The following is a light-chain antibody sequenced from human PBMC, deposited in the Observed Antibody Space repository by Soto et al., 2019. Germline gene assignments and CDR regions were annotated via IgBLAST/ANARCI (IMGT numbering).Light chain of an antibody. V-gene: IGKV3-20*01. Sequence: EIVLTQSPGTLSLSPGERATLSCRASQSVSSSYLAWYQQKPGQAPRLLIYGASSRATGIPARFSGSGSGTDFTLTISRLEPDDLAVYYCQQYGSSRVTFGQGTKLEIK. CDR2: GAS. CDR1: QSVSSSY. CDR3: QQYGSSRVT. J-gene: IGKJ2*01.